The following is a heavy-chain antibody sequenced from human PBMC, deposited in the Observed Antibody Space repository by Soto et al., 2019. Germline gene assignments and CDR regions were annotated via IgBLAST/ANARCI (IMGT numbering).Heavy chain of an antibody. D-gene: IGHD6-13*01. Sequence: QVQLVESGGGVVQPGRSLRLSCAASGFTFSSYGMHWVRQAPGKGLEWVAVISYDGSNKYYADSVKGRFTISRDNSKNTLYLQMNSLRAEDTAVYYCRALVYWVQGTLVTVSS. CDR1: GFTFSSYG. J-gene: IGHJ4*02. CDR2: ISYDGSNK. V-gene: IGHV3-30*03. CDR3: RALVY.